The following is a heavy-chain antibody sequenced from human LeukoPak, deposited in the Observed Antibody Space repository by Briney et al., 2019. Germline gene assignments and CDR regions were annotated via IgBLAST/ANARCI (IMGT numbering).Heavy chain of an antibody. CDR3: LGTFYYDSSGGDY. CDR2: ISAYNGNT. Sequence: ASVKVSCKASGYTFTSHGISWVRQAPGQGLEWMGWISAYNGNTNYAQKLQGRVTMTTDTSTSTAYMELRSLRSDDTAVYYCLGTFYYDSSGGDYWGQGTLVTVSS. CDR1: GYTFTSHG. D-gene: IGHD3-22*01. V-gene: IGHV1-18*01. J-gene: IGHJ4*02.